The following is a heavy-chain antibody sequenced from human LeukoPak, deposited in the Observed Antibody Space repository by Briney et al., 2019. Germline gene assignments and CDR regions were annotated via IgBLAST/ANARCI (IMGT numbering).Heavy chain of an antibody. CDR3: ARINWNPDY. Sequence: SETLSLTCGVSGDSISRGYHWAWIRQPPGKGLEWIGSIHYSGNIYHNSPLKSRVTISIDTSKNQFSLKLTSVTASDTAVYYCARINWNPDYWGQGTLVTVSS. D-gene: IGHD1-1*01. V-gene: IGHV4-38-2*01. CDR2: IHYSGNI. CDR1: GDSISRGYH. J-gene: IGHJ4*02.